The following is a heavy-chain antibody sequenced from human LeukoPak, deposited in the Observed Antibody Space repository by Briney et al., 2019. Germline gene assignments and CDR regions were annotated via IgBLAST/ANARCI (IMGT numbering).Heavy chain of an antibody. Sequence: GGSLRLSCAASGFTFITYTMNWVRQAPGKGLEWVSSISSSSTYIYYADSVKGRFTISRDNAKNSLYLQMNSLRAEDTAVYYCAREKWPGSIAVAGTVFGYWGQGTLVTVSS. D-gene: IGHD6-19*01. CDR1: GFTFITYT. CDR3: AREKWPGSIAVAGTVFGY. J-gene: IGHJ4*02. V-gene: IGHV3-21*01. CDR2: ISSSSTYI.